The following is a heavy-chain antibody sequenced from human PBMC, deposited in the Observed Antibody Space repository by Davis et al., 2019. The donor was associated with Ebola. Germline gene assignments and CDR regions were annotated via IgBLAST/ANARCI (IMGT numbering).Heavy chain of an antibody. CDR3: AKVRTVTTLRDAFDI. CDR1: GFTFSSYA. V-gene: IGHV3-30-3*01. D-gene: IGHD4-17*01. J-gene: IGHJ3*02. Sequence: GESLKISCAASGFTFSSYAMHWVRQAPGKGLEWVAVISYDGSNKYYADPVKGRFTISRDNAKNSLYLQMNSLRAEDTALYYCAKVRTVTTLRDAFDIWGQGTMVTVSS. CDR2: ISYDGSNK.